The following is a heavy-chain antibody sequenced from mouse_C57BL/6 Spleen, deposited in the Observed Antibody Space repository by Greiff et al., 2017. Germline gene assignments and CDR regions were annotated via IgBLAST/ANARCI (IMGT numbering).Heavy chain of an antibody. CDR3: AREGYDYDPFAY. CDR2: IHPNSGST. D-gene: IGHD2-4*01. J-gene: IGHJ3*01. V-gene: IGHV1-64*01. Sequence: QVQLQQPGAELVKPGASVKLSCKASGYTFTSYWMHWVKQRPGQGLEWTGMIHPNSGSTNYNEKFKSKATLTVDKSSSTAYMQLSSLTSEDSAVYYCAREGYDYDPFAYWGQGTLVTVSA. CDR1: GYTFTSYW.